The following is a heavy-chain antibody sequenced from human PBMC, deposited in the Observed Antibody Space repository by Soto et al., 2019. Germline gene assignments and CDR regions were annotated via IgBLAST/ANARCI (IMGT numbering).Heavy chain of an antibody. V-gene: IGHV3-21*01. CDR1: KFTFSSYS. CDR3: ASDSSTTAVAGTRSDY. J-gene: IGHJ4*02. Sequence: DVQLVESGGGLVKPGGSLRLSCAASKFTFSSYSMNWVRQAPGKGLEWVSSISGSSDYIFYADSVKGRFTISRDNAKNSLYLQMNSLRAEDTAVYYCASDSSTTAVAGTRSDYWGQGTLVTVSS. CDR2: ISGSSDYI. D-gene: IGHD6-19*01.